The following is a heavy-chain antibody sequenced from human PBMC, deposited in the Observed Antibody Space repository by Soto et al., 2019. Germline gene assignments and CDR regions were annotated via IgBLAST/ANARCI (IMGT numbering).Heavy chain of an antibody. CDR3: ARDSDYGDSVHFDH. CDR2: IIPILGIA. J-gene: IGHJ4*02. D-gene: IGHD4-17*01. V-gene: IGHV1-69*04. CDR1: GGTFSSYT. Sequence: SVKVSCKASGGTFSSYTIRWVRQAPGQGLEWMGRIIPILGIANYAQKFQGRVTITADKSTSTAYMELSSLRSEDTAVHYCARDSDYGDSVHFDHWGQGTLVTVSS.